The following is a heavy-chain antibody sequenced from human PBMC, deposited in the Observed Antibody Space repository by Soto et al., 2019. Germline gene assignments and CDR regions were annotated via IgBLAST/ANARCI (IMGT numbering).Heavy chain of an antibody. Sequence: ASVKVSCKASGYTFTSYDINWVRQATGQGLEWMGWMNPNSGNTGYAQKFQGRVTMTRNTSISTAYMELSSLRSEDTAVYYCARGGRYDFWSGYYTPYYFDYWGQGTLVTVSS. V-gene: IGHV1-8*01. CDR3: ARGGRYDFWSGYYTPYYFDY. CDR2: MNPNSGNT. CDR1: GYTFTSYD. D-gene: IGHD3-3*01. J-gene: IGHJ4*02.